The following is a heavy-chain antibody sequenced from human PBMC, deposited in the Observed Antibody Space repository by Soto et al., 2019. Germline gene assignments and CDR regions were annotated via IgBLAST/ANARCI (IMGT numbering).Heavy chain of an antibody. V-gene: IGHV4-30-4*08. CDR1: GASINIGDYY. J-gene: IGHJ6*02. Sequence: QVQLQESGPGLVKPSQTLSLTCSVSGASINIGDYYWTWIRQTPGKGLEWVGYIYYSGHTSCNPPLKTRITIPLDTSKSQYSLNLMSVTAADTAVYYCARDLTASGSPLDYYYDGVDVWGQGTTVTVSS. CDR3: ARDLTASGSPLDYYYDGVDV. D-gene: IGHD1-26*01. CDR2: IYYSGHT.